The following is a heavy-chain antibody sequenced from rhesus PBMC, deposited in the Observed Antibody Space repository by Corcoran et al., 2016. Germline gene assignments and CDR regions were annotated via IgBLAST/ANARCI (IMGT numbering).Heavy chain of an antibody. CDR1: GFTFSDDY. D-gene: IGHD6-25*01. CDR2: INPNGGTT. Sequence: EVQLAESGGGLVQPGGSLRLSCADSGFTFSDDYMEWFRQAPGKGLEWVGQINPNGGTTFLMDSVKGRFTISRDNAKNTLYLQINSLKIEDTAVYYCTRRQLTPFDYWGQGVLVTVSS. CDR3: TRRQLTPFDY. V-gene: IGHV3-10*01. J-gene: IGHJ4*01.